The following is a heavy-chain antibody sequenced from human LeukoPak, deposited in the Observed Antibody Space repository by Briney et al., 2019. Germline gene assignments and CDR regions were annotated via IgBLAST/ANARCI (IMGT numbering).Heavy chain of an antibody. CDR3: AREYGGNSESGIDY. J-gene: IGHJ4*02. Sequence: GGSLRLSCAASGFTFSSYEMNWVRQAPGKGLEWVSYISSSGSTIYYADSVKGRFTISRDNAKNSLYLQMNSLRAEDTAVYYCAREYGGNSESGIDYWGQGTLVTVSS. V-gene: IGHV3-48*03. CDR2: ISSSGSTI. CDR1: GFTFSSYE. D-gene: IGHD4-23*01.